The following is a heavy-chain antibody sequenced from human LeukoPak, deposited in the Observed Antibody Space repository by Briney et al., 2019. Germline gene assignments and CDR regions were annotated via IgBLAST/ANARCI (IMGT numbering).Heavy chain of an antibody. D-gene: IGHD1-26*01. J-gene: IGHJ4*02. CDR2: VDPEDGET. CDR3: ATAWELPLFDY. V-gene: IGHV1-69-2*01. Sequence: ASVKVSCKVSGYTFTDYYMHWVQQAPGKGLEWMGLVDPEDGETIYAEKFQGRVTITADTSTDTAYMELSSLRSEDTAAYYCATAWELPLFDYWGQGTLVIVSS. CDR1: GYTFTDYY.